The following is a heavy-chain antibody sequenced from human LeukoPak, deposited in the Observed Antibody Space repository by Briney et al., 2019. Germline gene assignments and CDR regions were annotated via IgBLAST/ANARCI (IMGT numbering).Heavy chain of an antibody. CDR3: ARQGGFGELLYRFDP. J-gene: IGHJ5*02. CDR2: IDPRDSYT. CDR1: GYSFTSYW. V-gene: IGHV5-10-1*01. Sequence: GESLKISCKGSGYSFTSYWISWVRQMPGKGLEWMGRIDPRDSYTNYSLSFQGHVTISADKSISTAYLQWSSLKASDTAMYYCARQGGFGELLYRFDPWGQGTLVTVSS. D-gene: IGHD3-10*01.